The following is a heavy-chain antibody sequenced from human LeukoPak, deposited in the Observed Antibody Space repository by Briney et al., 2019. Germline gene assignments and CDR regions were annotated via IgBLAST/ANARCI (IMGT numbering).Heavy chain of an antibody. D-gene: IGHD3-10*01. V-gene: IGHV1-18*01. CDR1: GYTFTSYG. CDR2: ISAYNGNT. CDR3: ARWFGELLGNWFDP. J-gene: IGHJ5*02. Sequence: ASVKVSCKASGYTFTSYGISWVRQAPGRGLEWMGWISAYNGNTNYAQKLQGRVTMTTDTSTRTAYMELRSLRSDDTAVYYCARWFGELLGNWFDPWGQGTLVTVSS.